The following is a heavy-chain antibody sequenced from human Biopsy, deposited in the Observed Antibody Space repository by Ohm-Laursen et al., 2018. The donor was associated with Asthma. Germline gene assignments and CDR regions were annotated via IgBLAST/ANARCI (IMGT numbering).Heavy chain of an antibody. D-gene: IGHD2-2*01. CDR1: GGTFRSNS. Sequence: PLVKVACTACGGTFRSNSINWVRQAPGQGLEWMGRIIPIFGPTNYAQKFQGRVTISTDDSTSTAYMELSSLSSEDTALYYCARGPEYVRSSGALDYWGQGTLVTVSS. J-gene: IGHJ4*02. V-gene: IGHV1-69*05. CDR2: IIPIFGPT. CDR3: ARGPEYVRSSGALDY.